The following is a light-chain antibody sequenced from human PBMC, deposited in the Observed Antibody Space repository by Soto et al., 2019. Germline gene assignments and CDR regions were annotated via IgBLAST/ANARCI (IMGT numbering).Light chain of an antibody. CDR3: QQYGGSPFT. CDR2: GAS. J-gene: IGKJ3*01. Sequence: EIVLTQSPDTLSLSPGERATLCCRASQSIRDNHLAWYQQKPDQAPRLLIYGASSRATGLPDRFSGGGSGTDFTLTISRLEPEDFAVYYCQQYGGSPFTFGPGTKVDLK. V-gene: IGKV3-20*01. CDR1: QSIRDNH.